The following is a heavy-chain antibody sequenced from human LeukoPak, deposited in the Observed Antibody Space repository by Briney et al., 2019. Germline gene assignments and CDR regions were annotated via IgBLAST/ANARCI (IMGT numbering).Heavy chain of an antibody. D-gene: IGHD3-10*01. CDR2: ISGSGGST. J-gene: IGHJ5*02. Sequence: GGSLRLSCAASGFTFSSYAMSWVRQAPGKGLEWVSAISGSGGSTYYADSVKGRFTISRDNSKNTLYLQVNSLRAEDTAVYYCAKDLWFGELFNNWFDPWGQGTLVTVSS. CDR1: GFTFSSYA. CDR3: AKDLWFGELFNNWFDP. V-gene: IGHV3-23*01.